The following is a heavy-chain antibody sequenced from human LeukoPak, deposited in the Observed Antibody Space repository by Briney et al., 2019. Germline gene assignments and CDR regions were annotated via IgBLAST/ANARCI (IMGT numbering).Heavy chain of an antibody. J-gene: IGHJ4*02. CDR2: ISYDGSNK. CDR3: AKDYYDYGDY. CDR1: GFTFSNHG. V-gene: IGHV3-30*18. D-gene: IGHD3-16*01. Sequence: GGSLRLSCTASGFTFSNHGMHWVRQAPGKGLEWVAVISYDGSNKYYADSVKGRFTISRDNSKDTLYLQMNSLRAEDTAVYYCAKDYYDYGDYWGQGTLVTVSS.